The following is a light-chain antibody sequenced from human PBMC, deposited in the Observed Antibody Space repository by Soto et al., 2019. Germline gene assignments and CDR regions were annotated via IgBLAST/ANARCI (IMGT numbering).Light chain of an antibody. V-gene: IGKV1-9*01. CDR2: AAS. Sequence: DIQLTQSPSFLSASVGDRVTITCRASQDINTYLAWYQKKPGKAPKLLIFAASTLQNGVPSRFSGSVSGTEFTVTITSLQPEDFATYYCQQRKSYPITFGQGTRLEIK. J-gene: IGKJ5*01. CDR1: QDINTY. CDR3: QQRKSYPIT.